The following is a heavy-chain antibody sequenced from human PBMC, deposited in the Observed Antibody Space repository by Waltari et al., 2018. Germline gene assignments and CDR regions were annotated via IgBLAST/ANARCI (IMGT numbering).Heavy chain of an antibody. CDR2: IYSGGST. V-gene: IGHV3-23*03. CDR1: GFSFTSYA. J-gene: IGHJ4*02. Sequence: EVQLVESGGGLVKPGGSLRLSCAASGFSFTSYAMVWVRQAPGKGLEWVTIIYSGGSTYYADSVKGRFTISRDNSKNTLYLQMNSLRAEDTAVYYCAKRGYSSSDFVDYWGQGTLVTVSS. CDR3: AKRGYSSSDFVDY. D-gene: IGHD6-6*01.